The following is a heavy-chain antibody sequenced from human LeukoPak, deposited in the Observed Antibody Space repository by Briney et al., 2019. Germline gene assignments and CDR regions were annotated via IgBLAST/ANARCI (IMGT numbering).Heavy chain of an antibody. J-gene: IGHJ6*03. Sequence: PSETLSLTCSVSGGSISTGSYYWSWIRQPAGKGLEYIGHIYTSGSTKYNPSLKSRVTISMDTSKNQFSLNLRSVTASDTALYYRARILGYYYYMDVWGKGTKVTVSS. V-gene: IGHV4-61*09. CDR2: IYTSGST. CDR3: ARILGYYYYMDV. CDR1: GGSISTGSYY.